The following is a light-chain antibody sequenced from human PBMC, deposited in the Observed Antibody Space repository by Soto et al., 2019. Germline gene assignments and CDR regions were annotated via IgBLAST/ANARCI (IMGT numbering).Light chain of an antibody. CDR1: EDISTW. J-gene: IGKJ4*01. CDR2: AAS. V-gene: IGKV1-12*01. CDR3: QRYNNWPLT. Sequence: DIQMTQSPSSVSASVGDRVTITCRSSEDISTWLAWYQQKPGKAPKLLIYAASSLQSGVPSRFSGSGSGTDFTLTISSLQPEDFAVYYCQRYNNWPLTFGGGTKVESK.